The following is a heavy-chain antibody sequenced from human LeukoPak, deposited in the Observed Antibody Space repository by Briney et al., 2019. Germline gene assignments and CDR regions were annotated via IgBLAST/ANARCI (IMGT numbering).Heavy chain of an antibody. CDR3: AREVVAAAGTDY. CDR2: INPNSGGT. J-gene: IGHJ4*02. Sequence: ALVKVSCKASGYTFTGYYMHWVRQAPGQGLEWMGWINPNSGGTNYAQKFQGRVTMTRDTSISTAYMELSRLRSDDTAVYYCAREVVAAAGTDYWGQGTLVTDSS. CDR1: GYTFTGYY. V-gene: IGHV1-2*02. D-gene: IGHD6-13*01.